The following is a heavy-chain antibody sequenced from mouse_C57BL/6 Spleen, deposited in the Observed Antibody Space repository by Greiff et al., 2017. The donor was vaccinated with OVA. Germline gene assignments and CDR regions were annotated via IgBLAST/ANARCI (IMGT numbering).Heavy chain of an antibody. J-gene: IGHJ3*01. CDR1: GYTFTSYW. CDR3: AILHPAWFAY. CDR2: IHPSDSDT. V-gene: IGHV1-74*01. Sequence: QVQLKQSGAELVKPGASVKVSCKASGYTFTSYWMHWVKQRPGQGLEWIGRIHPSDSDTNYNQKFKGKATLTVDKSSSTAYMQLSSLTSEDSAVYYCAILHPAWFAYWGQGTLVTVSA.